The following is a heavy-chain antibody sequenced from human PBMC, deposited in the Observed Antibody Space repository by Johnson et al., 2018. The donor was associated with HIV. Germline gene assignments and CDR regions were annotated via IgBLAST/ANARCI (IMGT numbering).Heavy chain of an antibody. J-gene: IGHJ3*02. Sequence: VQLVESGGGLVQPGGSLRLSCAASGFTFSSYAMSWVRQAPGKGLEWVSGISGSGGRTYYADSVKGRFTISRDNSKNTLYLQMNSLRAEDTALYYCARSYYYFNDAFDIWGQGTMVTVSS. CDR1: GFTFSSYA. CDR2: ISGSGGRT. CDR3: ARSYYYFNDAFDI. V-gene: IGHV3-23*04. D-gene: IGHD3-10*01.